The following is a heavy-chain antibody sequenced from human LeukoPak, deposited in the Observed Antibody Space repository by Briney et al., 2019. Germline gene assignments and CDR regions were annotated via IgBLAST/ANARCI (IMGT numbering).Heavy chain of an antibody. Sequence: SATLSLTCTVSGDSISSSRYYSAWLRQPPGKGLGWFCSIYRDGSTYYNPSLQRRGSTSVDTSKDQFSLKLRSVTAADTAVYYCVRDSYGGNRDFDSWGQGTVVSVSS. CDR1: GDSISSSRYY. J-gene: IGHJ4*02. V-gene: IGHV4-39*01. CDR3: VRDSYGGNRDFDS. CDR2: IYRDGST. D-gene: IGHD5-18*01.